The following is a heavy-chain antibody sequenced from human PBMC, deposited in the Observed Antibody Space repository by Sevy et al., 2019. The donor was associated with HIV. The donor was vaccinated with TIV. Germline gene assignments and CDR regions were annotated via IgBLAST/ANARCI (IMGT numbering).Heavy chain of an antibody. CDR1: RLSFSDYG. V-gene: IGHV3-30*02. CDR2: IWYDGSDR. CDR3: AKNTAAVGVGGFDY. J-gene: IGHJ4*02. D-gene: IGHD6-13*01. Sequence: GGSLRLSCTASRLSFSDYGMHWVRQAPGKGLEWVAFIWYDGSDRYYADSVKGRFTISRDNSKNILYLQMSSLRLEDTALYYCAKNTAAVGVGGFDYWGQGTLVTVSS.